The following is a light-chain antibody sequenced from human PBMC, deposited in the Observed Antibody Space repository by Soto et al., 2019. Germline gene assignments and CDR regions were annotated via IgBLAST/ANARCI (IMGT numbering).Light chain of an antibody. CDR1: QSVSTY. CDR3: LQLGTCRET. J-gene: IGKJ1*01. V-gene: IGKV3-11*01. CDR2: GAS. Sequence: EIVLTQFPATLSLSPGERATLSCRASQSVSTYLAWYEQKPGQAPRLLSYGASNRATGIPARFSGSGSGTDFTLTIGSQEPADSAVYNCLQLGTCRETFGQGTKVEIK.